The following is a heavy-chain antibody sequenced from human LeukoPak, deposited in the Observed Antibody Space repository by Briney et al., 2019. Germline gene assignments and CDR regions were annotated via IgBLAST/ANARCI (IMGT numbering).Heavy chain of an antibody. D-gene: IGHD2-15*01. V-gene: IGHV3-21*01. CDR3: ARDAVVATDY. CDR2: ISSSSSYI. J-gene: IGHJ4*02. CDR1: GFTFSSYS. Sequence: PGGSLRLSCAASGFTFSSYSMNWVRQAPGKGLEWVSSISSSSSYIYYAGSVKGRFTISRDNAKNSLYLQMNSLRAEDTAVYYCARDAVVATDYWGQGTLVTVSS.